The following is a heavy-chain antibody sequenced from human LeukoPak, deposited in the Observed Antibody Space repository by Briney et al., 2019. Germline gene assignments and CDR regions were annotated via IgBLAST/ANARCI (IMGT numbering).Heavy chain of an antibody. J-gene: IGHJ4*02. Sequence: ASVKVSCKASGYTFTGYYMHWVRQAPGQGLEGMGWINPNSGGTNDAQKFQGRVTMTRDTSISTAHIELTRLRSDETAVYYCARGPLYEYHSGTFVNSGQGTMVTVSS. V-gene: IGHV1-2*02. CDR2: INPNSGGT. D-gene: IGHD3-10*01. CDR3: ARGPLYEYHSGTFVN. CDR1: GYTFTGYY.